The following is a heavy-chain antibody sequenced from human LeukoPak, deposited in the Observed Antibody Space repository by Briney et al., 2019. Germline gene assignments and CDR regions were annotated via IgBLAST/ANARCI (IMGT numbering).Heavy chain of an antibody. CDR2: IRSGGDT. J-gene: IGHJ4*02. Sequence: GGSLRLSCVASGFTLSSYAMSWVRQAPGKGLEWVSAIRSGGDTFYADSVKGRFTISRDDSGNTLYLQMNSLTAGDTAICYCATQNFDYWGPGTLLTVSS. CDR3: ATQNFDY. CDR1: GFTLSSYA. V-gene: IGHV3-23*01.